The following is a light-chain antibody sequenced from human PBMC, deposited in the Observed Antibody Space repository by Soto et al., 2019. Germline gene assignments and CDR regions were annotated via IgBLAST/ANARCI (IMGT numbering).Light chain of an antibody. Sequence: DIQMTQSPSSLSASVGDRVTITCQASQDISNYLNWYHQKPGKAPKLQIYDASNWETVVPSRFSGSGSWTEFTITISSLPPEDIATYYCQQYALSCGQGTRLE. CDR1: QDISNY. CDR2: DAS. J-gene: IGKJ5*01. V-gene: IGKV1-33*01. CDR3: QQYALS.